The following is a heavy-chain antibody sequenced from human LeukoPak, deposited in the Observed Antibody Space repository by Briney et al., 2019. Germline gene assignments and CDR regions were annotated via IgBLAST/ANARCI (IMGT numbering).Heavy chain of an antibody. V-gene: IGHV3-30*04. D-gene: IGHD3-10*01. Sequence: GGSLTLSCAASGFTFSAYGMHWVRQAPGKGLEWVAVMSYDGTNTHYEDSVKGRFTISRDNSKNALYLQMHSPRVEDADVYDCARVDGSGSYHPFYYCDCIDVWGKGTTVTVSS. CDR2: MSYDGTNT. CDR3: ARVDGSGSYHPFYYCDCIDV. J-gene: IGHJ6*03. CDR1: GFTFSAYG.